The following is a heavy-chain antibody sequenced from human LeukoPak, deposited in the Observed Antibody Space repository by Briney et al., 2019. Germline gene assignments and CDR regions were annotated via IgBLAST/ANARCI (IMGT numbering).Heavy chain of an antibody. CDR1: GGSFSGYY. D-gene: IGHD6-13*01. V-gene: IGHV4-34*01. Sequence: SETLSLTCAVYGGSFSGYYWSWIRQPPGKGLEWIGEINHSGSTNYNPSLKSRVTISVDTSKNQFSLKLSSVTAADTAVYYCARASSNSSSWYLDYWGQGTLVTVSS. J-gene: IGHJ4*02. CDR3: ARASSNSSSWYLDY. CDR2: INHSGST.